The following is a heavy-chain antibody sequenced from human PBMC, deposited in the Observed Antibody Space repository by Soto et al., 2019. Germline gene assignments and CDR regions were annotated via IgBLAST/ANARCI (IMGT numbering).Heavy chain of an antibody. CDR2: ISGSGVGT. J-gene: IGHJ4*02. D-gene: IGHD3-22*01. CDR3: AKGPTYYYDSSGYFDY. Sequence: GALRVSCPASGFTFSRYAMSWVRQAPGKGLEWVSAISGSGVGTYYADSVKGRFTISRDNSKNTLYLQMNSLRAEDTAVYYCAKGPTYYYDSSGYFDYWGQGTLVTVSS. V-gene: IGHV3-23*01. CDR1: GFTFSRYA.